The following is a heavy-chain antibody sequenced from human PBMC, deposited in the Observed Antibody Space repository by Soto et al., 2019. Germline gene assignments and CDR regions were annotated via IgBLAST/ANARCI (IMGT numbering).Heavy chain of an antibody. CDR1: GYSFTSYW. CDR2: IYPGDSDT. D-gene: IGHD3-16*01. Sequence: GESLKISCKGSGYSFTSYWIGWVRQMPGKGLEWMGIIYPGDSDTRYSPSFQGQVTISADKSISTAYLQWSSLKASDTAMYYCARRIMITFGGVQHDAFDIWGQGTMVTVSS. CDR3: ARRIMITFGGVQHDAFDI. J-gene: IGHJ3*02. V-gene: IGHV5-51*01.